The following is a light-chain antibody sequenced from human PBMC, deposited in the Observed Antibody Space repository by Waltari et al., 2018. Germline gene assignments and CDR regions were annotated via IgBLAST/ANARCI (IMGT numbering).Light chain of an antibody. J-gene: IGKJ1*01. V-gene: IGKV3-20*01. CDR3: RKYGGLPGP. CDR1: QSVSRT. CDR2: DAS. Sequence: EIVLTQSPGTLSLSPGERATLSCRASQSVSRTLAWYQQKPGQPPRLPIYDASTRATGIANRFRGMGSGPDFILPTSRLGLEVFELYFCRKYGGLPGPFGQGPRWKSN.